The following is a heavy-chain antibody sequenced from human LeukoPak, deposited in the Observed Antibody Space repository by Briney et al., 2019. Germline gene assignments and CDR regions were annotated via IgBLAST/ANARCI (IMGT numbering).Heavy chain of an antibody. V-gene: IGHV1-69*13. D-gene: IGHD3-22*01. Sequence: VASVKVSCKASGGTFSSYAISWVRQAPGQGLEWMGGIIPIFGTANYAQKFQGRVTITADESTSTAYMELSSLRSEDTAVYYCARARRTDSSGYYYFDYWGQGTLVTVSS. CDR3: ARARRTDSSGYYYFDY. CDR1: GGTFSSYA. J-gene: IGHJ4*02. CDR2: IIPIFGTA.